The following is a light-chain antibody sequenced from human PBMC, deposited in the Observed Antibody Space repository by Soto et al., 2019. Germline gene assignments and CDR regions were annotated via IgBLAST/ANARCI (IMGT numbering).Light chain of an antibody. V-gene: IGLV2-8*01. CDR3: SSYAGSNNLGV. CDR2: EVS. Sequence: QSVLTQPPSASGPPGQSVTISCTGTSSDVGGYNYVSWYQQHPGKAPKLTIYEVSKRPSGVADRFSGCKSDNTASLTVSGLQAEDEDDYYCSSYAGSNNLGVFGTGTKVAGL. J-gene: IGLJ1*01. CDR1: SSDVGGYNY.